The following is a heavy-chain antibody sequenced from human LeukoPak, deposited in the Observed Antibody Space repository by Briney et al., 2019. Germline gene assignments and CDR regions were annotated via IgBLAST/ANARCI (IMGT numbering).Heavy chain of an antibody. J-gene: IGHJ6*03. D-gene: IGHD4-17*01. CDR1: GGSFSGNY. CDR3: ARGRVGTVTTKGYYYYYYMDV. CDR2: INHSGST. Sequence: SETLSLTCAVYGGSFSGNYWTWIRQPPGKGLEWIGEINHSGSTNYSPSLKSRLTISVDTSKNQFSLRLSTVTAADTAVYYCARGRVGTVTTKGYYYYYYMDVWGKGTTVTVSS. V-gene: IGHV4-34*01.